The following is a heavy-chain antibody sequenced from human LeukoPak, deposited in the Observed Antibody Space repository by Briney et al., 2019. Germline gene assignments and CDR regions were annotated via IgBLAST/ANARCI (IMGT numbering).Heavy chain of an antibody. CDR3: ARDHHGSGSIWGRVYYYMDV. CDR2: IKQDGSEK. J-gene: IGHJ6*03. CDR1: GFTFSSYW. D-gene: IGHD3-10*01. V-gene: IGHV3-7*01. Sequence: AGGSLRLSCAASGFTFSSYWMSWVRQAPGKGLEWVANIKQDGSEKYYVDSVKGRFTISRDNAKNSLYLQMNSLRAEDTAVYYCARDHHGSGSIWGRVYYYMDVWGKGTTVTVSS.